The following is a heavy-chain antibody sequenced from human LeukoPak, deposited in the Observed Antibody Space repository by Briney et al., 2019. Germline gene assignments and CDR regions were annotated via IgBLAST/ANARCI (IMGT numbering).Heavy chain of an antibody. CDR3: AKSAARSAAGPYYFDY. J-gene: IGHJ4*02. D-gene: IGHD6-13*01. Sequence: GASAKVSCKASGYTFSGYYLHWVRQAPGQGLEWMGWINPDSGGTKYPQRFQGRVTMTRDTSISTAYMELTSLGSDDTAVYYCAKSAARSAAGPYYFDYWGQGALVAVSS. CDR2: INPDSGGT. V-gene: IGHV1-2*02. CDR1: GYTFSGYY.